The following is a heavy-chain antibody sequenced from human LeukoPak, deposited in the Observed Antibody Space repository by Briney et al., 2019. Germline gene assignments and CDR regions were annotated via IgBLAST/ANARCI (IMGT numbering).Heavy chain of an antibody. Sequence: GGSLRLSCAASGFTFSSYGMSWVRQAPGKGLEWVSAISGSGGSTYYADSVKGRLTISRDNSKNTLYLQMNSLRAEDTAVYYCAKHRRITMVRGVRYYFDYWGQGTLVTVSS. V-gene: IGHV3-23*01. J-gene: IGHJ4*02. D-gene: IGHD3-10*01. CDR1: GFTFSSYG. CDR3: AKHRRITMVRGVRYYFDY. CDR2: ISGSGGST.